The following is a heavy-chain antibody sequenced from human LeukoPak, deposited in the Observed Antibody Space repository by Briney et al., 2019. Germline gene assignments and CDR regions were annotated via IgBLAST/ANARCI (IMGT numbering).Heavy chain of an antibody. V-gene: IGHV4-4*02. CDR1: GDSINSLYL. J-gene: IGHJ4*02. CDR2: MYLSGTT. Sequence: SGTLSLTCTVSGDSINSLYLWSWVRQPPGKGLEWIGEMYLSGTTHSNPSVKSQVTISIDKSKNQFFLNLSSVTAADTAVYYCAGLVGRYSSGLYYYYFDYWGQGTLVTVSS. D-gene: IGHD3-22*01. CDR3: AGLVGRYSSGLYYYYFDY.